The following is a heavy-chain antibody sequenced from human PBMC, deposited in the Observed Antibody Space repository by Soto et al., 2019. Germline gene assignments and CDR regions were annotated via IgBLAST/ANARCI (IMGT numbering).Heavy chain of an antibody. CDR3: ARAHSSSSGDYYYYGMDV. CDR1: GGSISSGGYY. Sequence: PSETLSLTCTGSGGSISSGGYYWSWIRQHPGKGLEWIGYIYYSGSTYYNPSLKSRVTISVDTSKNQFSLKLSSVTAADTAVYYCARAHSSSSGDYYYYGMDVWGQGTTVIVSS. CDR2: IYYSGST. J-gene: IGHJ6*02. D-gene: IGHD6-6*01. V-gene: IGHV4-31*03.